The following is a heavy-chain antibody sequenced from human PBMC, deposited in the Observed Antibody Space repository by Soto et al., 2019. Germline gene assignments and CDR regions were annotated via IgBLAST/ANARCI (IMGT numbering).Heavy chain of an antibody. CDR3: ARGDGSGYQFFDY. CDR1: GGSISSSSYY. J-gene: IGHJ4*02. CDR2: IYYSGST. Sequence: SETLSLTCTVSGGSISSSSYYWGWIRQPPGKGLEWIGSIYYSGSTNYNPSLKSRVTISVDTSKNQFSLKLSSVTAAETAVYYCARGDGSGYQFFDYWGQGTPVTVSS. D-gene: IGHD3-22*01. V-gene: IGHV4-39*07.